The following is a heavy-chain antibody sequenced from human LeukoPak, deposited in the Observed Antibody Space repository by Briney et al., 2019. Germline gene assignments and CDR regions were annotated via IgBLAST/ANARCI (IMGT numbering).Heavy chain of an antibody. CDR3: ARGSAAAAAFDI. V-gene: IGHV3-74*01. J-gene: IGHJ3*02. CDR2: INSDGSST. CDR1: GFTFDDYA. D-gene: IGHD6-13*01. Sequence: GGSLRLSCAASGFTFDDYAMHWVRQAPGKGLVWVSRINSDGSSTSYADSVKGRFTISRDNAKNTLYLQMNSLRAEDTAVYYCARGSAAAAAFDIWGQGTMVPVS.